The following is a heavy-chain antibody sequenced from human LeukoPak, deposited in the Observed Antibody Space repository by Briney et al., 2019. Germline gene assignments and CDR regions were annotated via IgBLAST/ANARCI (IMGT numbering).Heavy chain of an antibody. Sequence: ASVKVSCKASGGTFSSYTISWVRQAPGQGLEWMGGIIPIFGTANYAQKFQGRVTITADESTSTAYMELSSLRSEDTAVYYCAREAYSSGWSETDHWGQGTLVTVSS. CDR2: IIPIFGTA. V-gene: IGHV1-69*13. CDR3: AREAYSSGWSETDH. D-gene: IGHD6-19*01. CDR1: GGTFSSYT. J-gene: IGHJ4*02.